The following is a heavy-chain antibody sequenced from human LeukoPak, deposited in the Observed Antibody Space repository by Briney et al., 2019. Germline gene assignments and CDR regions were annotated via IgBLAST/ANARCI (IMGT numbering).Heavy chain of an antibody. CDR3: AKELVQLPHFMDV. J-gene: IGHJ6*02. CDR2: ISSSGTTS. V-gene: IGHV3-23*01. Sequence: GGSLSLSCAASGYTFNKFAMTWVRQPPGKGLEWVSSISSSGTTSYYADSVKGLFTISRDNSRNSLYLHMNSLRAEDTALYYCAKELVQLPHFMDVWGQGTTVTVSS. D-gene: IGHD2-2*01. CDR1: GYTFNKFA.